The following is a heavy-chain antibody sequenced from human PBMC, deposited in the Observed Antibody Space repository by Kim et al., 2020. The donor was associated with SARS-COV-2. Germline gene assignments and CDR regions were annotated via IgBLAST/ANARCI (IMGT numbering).Heavy chain of an antibody. CDR2: IYYSGST. V-gene: IGHV4-39*01. CDR3: ARHRPGITGTDCWFDP. Sequence: SETLSLTCTVSGGSISSSSYYWGWIRQPPGKGLEWIGSIYYSGSTYYNPSLKSRVTISVDTSKNQFSLKLSSVTAADTAVYYCARHRPGITGTDCWFDPWGQGTLVTVSS. D-gene: IGHD1-7*01. J-gene: IGHJ5*02. CDR1: GGSISSSSYY.